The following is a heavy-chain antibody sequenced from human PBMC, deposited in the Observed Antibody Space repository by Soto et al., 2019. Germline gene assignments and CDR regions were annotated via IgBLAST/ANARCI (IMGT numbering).Heavy chain of an antibody. Sequence: GVSMRVSCTAAGLNFIGYGRSWVRQATGKGLEWVSAISGSGGSTYYADSVKGRFTISRDNSKNTLYLQMNSLRTDDTAVYYCAKGPENWDDSNWYDPWGQGTLVTVSS. D-gene: IGHD3-16*01. CDR1: GLNFIGYG. V-gene: IGHV3-23*01. CDR2: ISGSGGST. J-gene: IGHJ5*02. CDR3: AKGPENWDDSNWYDP.